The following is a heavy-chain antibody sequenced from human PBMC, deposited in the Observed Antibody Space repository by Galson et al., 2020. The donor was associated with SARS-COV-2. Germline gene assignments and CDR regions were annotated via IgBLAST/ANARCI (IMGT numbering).Heavy chain of an antibody. CDR3: ARGGVVTPPYFDY. CDR1: GGSISSGSYY. J-gene: IGHJ4*02. CDR2: IHTSGST. Sequence: SETLSLTCTVSGGSISSGSYYWSWIRQPAGKGLEWIGLIHTSGSTNYNPSLKSRVTISVETSKNQFSLKLSSVTAADTAVYYCARGGVVTPPYFDYWGQGPWSPSPQ. D-gene: IGHD2-21*02. V-gene: IGHV4-61*02.